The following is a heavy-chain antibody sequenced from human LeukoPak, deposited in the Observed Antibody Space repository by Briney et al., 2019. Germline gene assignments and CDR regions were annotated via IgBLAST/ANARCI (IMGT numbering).Heavy chain of an antibody. J-gene: IGHJ5*02. CDR2: IGYDGSNK. CDR3: VRGVGVSRFNYFDP. CDR1: GFTFSSYV. Sequence: GGSLRLSCAASGFTFSSYVMHWVRQAPGKGLEWVAVIGYDGSNKYYADSVKGRFTISRDNSKNTLYLQMNSLRDDDTAVYYCVRGVGVSRFNYFDPWGQGTLVTVSS. V-gene: IGHV3-33*01. D-gene: IGHD1-26*01.